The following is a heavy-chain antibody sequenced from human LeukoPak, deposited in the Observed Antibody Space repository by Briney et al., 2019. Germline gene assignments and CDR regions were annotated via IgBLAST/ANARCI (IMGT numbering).Heavy chain of an antibody. D-gene: IGHD6-19*01. J-gene: IGHJ4*02. CDR2: IYYSGST. CDR3: ARGLSSGWALGYDY. V-gene: IGHV4-39*07. Sequence: SETLSLTCTVSGGSISTSSYYWGWIRQPPGKGLECIGNIYYSGSTYYNPSLKSRVTISVDTSKNQFSLKLSSVTAADTAVYYCARGLSSGWALGYDYWGQGTLVTVSS. CDR1: GGSISTSSYY.